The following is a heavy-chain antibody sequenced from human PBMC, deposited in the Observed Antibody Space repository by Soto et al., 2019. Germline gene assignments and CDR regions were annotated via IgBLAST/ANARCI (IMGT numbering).Heavy chain of an antibody. CDR3: ARGMTTVTTFDY. Sequence: QLQLQESSSGLVKPSQTLSLTCAVSGGSISSGGYSCNWIRQPPGKGLEWIGYIYHSGSTYYNPSLKSRVTISVDRSKNQFSLKLSSVTAADTAVYYCARGMTTVTTFDYWGQGTLVTVSS. J-gene: IGHJ4*02. V-gene: IGHV4-30-2*01. CDR1: GGSISSGGYS. CDR2: IYHSGST. D-gene: IGHD4-17*01.